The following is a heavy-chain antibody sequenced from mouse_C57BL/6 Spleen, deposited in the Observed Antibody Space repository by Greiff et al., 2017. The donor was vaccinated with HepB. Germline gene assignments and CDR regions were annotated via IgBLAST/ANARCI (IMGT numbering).Heavy chain of an antibody. J-gene: IGHJ1*03. Sequence: VRLVESGPGLVQPSQSLSITCTVSGFSLTSYGVHWVRQSPGKGLEWLGVIWSGGSTDYNAAFISRLSISKDNSKSQVFFKMNSLQADDTAIYYCARNGATVVPRYFDVWGTGTTVTVSS. CDR3: ARNGATVVPRYFDV. CDR2: IWSGGST. V-gene: IGHV2-2*01. D-gene: IGHD1-1*01. CDR1: GFSLTSYG.